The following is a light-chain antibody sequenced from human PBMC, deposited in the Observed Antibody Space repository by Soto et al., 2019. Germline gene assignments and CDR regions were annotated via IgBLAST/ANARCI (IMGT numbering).Light chain of an antibody. Sequence: QSALTQPASVSGSPGQSITISCTGTSSDVGGYNYVSWYQQRPGKAPKLMIYEVSNRPSGVSNRFSGSKSGNTASLTISGLQAEDDADYYCSSYTSSSIDYVFGTGTQLTVL. CDR1: SSDVGGYNY. CDR3: SSYTSSSIDYV. V-gene: IGLV2-14*01. J-gene: IGLJ1*01. CDR2: EVS.